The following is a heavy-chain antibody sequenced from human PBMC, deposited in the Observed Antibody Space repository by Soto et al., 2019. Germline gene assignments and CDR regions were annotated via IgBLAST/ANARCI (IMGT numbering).Heavy chain of an antibody. CDR1: GYSFTDYH. J-gene: IGHJ6*02. D-gene: IGHD2-8*01. CDR2: INPKSGGT. V-gene: IGHV1-2*04. Sequence: GASVKVSCKASGYSFTDYHIHWVRQAPGQGLEWLGRINPKSGGTSTAQKFQGWVTMTTDTSISTASMELTRLTSDDTAIYYCGRGASTDCSTGVSSFFNCHGLGVWGRGTTFTVSS. CDR3: GRGASTDCSTGVSSFFNCHGLGV.